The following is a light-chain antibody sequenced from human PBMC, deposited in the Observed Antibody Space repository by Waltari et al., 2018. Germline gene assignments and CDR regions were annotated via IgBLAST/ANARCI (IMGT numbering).Light chain of an antibody. Sequence: QSALTQPASVSGSPGQSITISCTGTSSDVGGYNHVSWYQQHPGKAPKLMIYEVSKRPSGVSNRFSGSKSGNTASLTISGLQAEDEADYYCSSYAGGSTPVFGAGTKLTVL. CDR1: SSDVGGYNH. CDR2: EVS. J-gene: IGLJ1*01. V-gene: IGLV2-14*01. CDR3: SSYAGGSTPV.